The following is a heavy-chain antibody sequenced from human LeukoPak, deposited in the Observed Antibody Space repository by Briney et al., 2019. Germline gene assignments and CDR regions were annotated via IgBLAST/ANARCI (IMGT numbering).Heavy chain of an antibody. CDR2: IYPGDSDT. D-gene: IGHD2-2*02. J-gene: IGHJ3*02. Sequence: GESLKISCKGSGYSFTSYWIGWVRQMPGKGLEWMGIIYPGDSDTRYSPSFQGQVTISADKSISTAYLQWSSLKASDTAMYYCARPRGAIVPAAIGGAFDIWGQGTMVTVSS. CDR3: ARPRGAIVPAAIGGAFDI. V-gene: IGHV5-51*01. CDR1: GYSFTSYW.